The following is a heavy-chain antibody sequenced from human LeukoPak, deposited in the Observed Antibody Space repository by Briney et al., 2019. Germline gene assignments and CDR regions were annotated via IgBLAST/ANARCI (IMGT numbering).Heavy chain of an antibody. V-gene: IGHV4-34*01. Sequence: PSETLSLTCAVYGGSFSGYYWSWIRQPPGKGLEWIGEINHSGSTNYNPSLKSRVTISVDTSKNQFSLKLSSVTAADTAVYYCARHGDFWSGYYDDYWGQGTLVTVSS. CDR3: ARHGDFWSGYYDDY. D-gene: IGHD3-3*01. CDR2: INHSGST. CDR1: GGSFSGYY. J-gene: IGHJ4*02.